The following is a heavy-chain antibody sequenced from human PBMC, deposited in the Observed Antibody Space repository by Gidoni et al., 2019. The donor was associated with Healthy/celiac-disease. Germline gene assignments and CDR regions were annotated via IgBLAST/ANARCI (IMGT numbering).Heavy chain of an antibody. J-gene: IGHJ4*02. CDR3: AKDSGSYALFDY. D-gene: IGHD1-26*01. V-gene: IGHV3-23*01. CDR2: ISGSGGST. CDR1: GFTFSSYA. Sequence: EVQLLESGGGLVQPGGSLRLSCAASGFTFSSYAMSWVRQAPGKGLECVLAISGSGGSTYYADSVKGRFTISRDNSKNTLYLQMNSLRAEDTAVYYCAKDSGSYALFDYWGQGTLVTVSS.